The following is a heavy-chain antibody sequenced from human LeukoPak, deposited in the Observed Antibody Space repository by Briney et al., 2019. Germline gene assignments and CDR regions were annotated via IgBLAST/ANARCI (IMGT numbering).Heavy chain of an antibody. J-gene: IGHJ5*02. CDR2: INPSGGST. CDR3: ARDHRDTAMVWFDP. V-gene: IGHV1-46*01. Sequence: ASVKVSCKSSGYSFTSYYMHWVRQAPGQGLEWMGVINPSGGSTTYAQRFQGRVTMTRDTSTSTVYMELSSLRSEDTAVYYCARDHRDTAMVWFDPWGQGTLVTVSS. D-gene: IGHD5-18*01. CDR1: GYSFTSYY.